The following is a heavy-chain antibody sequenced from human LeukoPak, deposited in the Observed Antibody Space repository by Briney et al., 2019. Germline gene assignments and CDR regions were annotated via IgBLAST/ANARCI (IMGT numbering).Heavy chain of an antibody. J-gene: IGHJ6*03. CDR2: INHSGST. CDR3: AAYSSGYWDYYYMDV. CDR1: GGSFSGYY. Sequence: SETLSLTCAVYGGSFSGYYWSWIRQPPGKGLEWIGEINHSGSTNYNPSLKSRATISVDTSKNQFSLKLSSVTAADTAVYYCAAYSSGYWDYYYMDVWGKGTTVTVSS. V-gene: IGHV4-34*01. D-gene: IGHD3-22*01.